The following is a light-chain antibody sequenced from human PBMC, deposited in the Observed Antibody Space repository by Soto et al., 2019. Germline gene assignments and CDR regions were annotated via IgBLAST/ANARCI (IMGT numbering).Light chain of an antibody. V-gene: IGKV3-20*01. CDR3: QQYGSSPPYP. CDR1: QSVSSSY. J-gene: IGKJ2*01. Sequence: EIVLTQSPGTLSLSPGERATLSCRASQSVSSSYLAWYQQKPGQAPRLLIYGASSRATGIPDRFSGSGSGTDFTLTISRLEPEDFAVYYCQQYGSSPPYPFGQGNKLEIK. CDR2: GAS.